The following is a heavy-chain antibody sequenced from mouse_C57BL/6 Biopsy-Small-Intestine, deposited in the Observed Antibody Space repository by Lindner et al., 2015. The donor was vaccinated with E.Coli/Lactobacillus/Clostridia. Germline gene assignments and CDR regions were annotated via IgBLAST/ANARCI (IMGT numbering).Heavy chain of an antibody. CDR3: ARAGDGDYVSPWFAY. CDR2: INPDNDGT. J-gene: IGHJ3*01. D-gene: IGHD2-13*01. Sequence: VQLQESGPELVKPGASVKMSCQASGITFISYVMHWVKQKPGQGLEWIGYINPDNDGTKYNEKFKGKATLTSDKSSSTAYMELSSLTSEDSAVYYCARAGDGDYVSPWFAYWGQGTRVTVSA. CDR1: GITFISYV. V-gene: IGHV1-14*01.